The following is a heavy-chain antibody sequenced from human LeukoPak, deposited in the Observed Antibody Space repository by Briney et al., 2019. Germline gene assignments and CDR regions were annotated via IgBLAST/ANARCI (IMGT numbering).Heavy chain of an antibody. V-gene: IGHV3-23*01. J-gene: IGHJ3*02. CDR3: YGSGSCPDAFDI. D-gene: IGHD3-10*01. Sequence: GGSLRLSCAASGFTFSSYGMSWVRQAPGKGLEWVSAISGSGGSTYYADSVKGRFTISRDNSKNTLYLQMNSRRAEDTAVYYCYGSGSCPDAFDIWGQGTMVTVSS. CDR1: GFTFSSYG. CDR2: ISGSGGST.